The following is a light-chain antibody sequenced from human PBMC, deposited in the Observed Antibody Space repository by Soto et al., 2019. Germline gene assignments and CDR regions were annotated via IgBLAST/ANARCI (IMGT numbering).Light chain of an antibody. J-gene: IGKJ4*01. CDR2: DAS. CDR1: QSVSSF. CDR3: QQRGNWLT. Sequence: EIVLTQSPATLSLSPGERATLSCRASQSVSSFLAWYQQKPGQAPRLLISDASNRATGIPARFSGSGSGTDFTHTIRSLEPEDFAVYFCQQRGNWLTFGGRTKVEIK. V-gene: IGKV3-11*01.